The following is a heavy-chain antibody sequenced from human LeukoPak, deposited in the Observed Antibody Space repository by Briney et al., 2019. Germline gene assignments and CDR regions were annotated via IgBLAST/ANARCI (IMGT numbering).Heavy chain of an antibody. J-gene: IGHJ6*03. CDR1: GGSFSGYY. D-gene: IGHD6-13*01. CDR3: ARVHEYSSSWYYYYYCYMDV. Sequence: PSQTLSLTCAVYGGSFSGYYWSWIRQPPGKGLEWIGEINHSGSTNYNPSLKSRVTISVDTSKNQFSLKLSSVTAADTAVYYCARVHEYSSSWYYYYYCYMDVWGKGTTVTVSS. V-gene: IGHV4-34*01. CDR2: INHSGST.